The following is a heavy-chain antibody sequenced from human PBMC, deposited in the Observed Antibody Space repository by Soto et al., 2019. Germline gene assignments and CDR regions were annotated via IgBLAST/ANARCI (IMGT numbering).Heavy chain of an antibody. Sequence: GAEVKKPGASVKVSCKASGYTFTNYGISWVRQAPGQGLEWMGWINVYNGDTNYAQKVQGRVTTTTDTSTSTVYMDLRSLRSDDTAVYFCARAIAGGYGHTTLDYWGQGTLVTVSS. CDR2: INVYNGDT. J-gene: IGHJ4*02. V-gene: IGHV1-18*01. CDR1: GYTFTNYG. CDR3: ARAIAGGYGHTTLDY. D-gene: IGHD5-18*01.